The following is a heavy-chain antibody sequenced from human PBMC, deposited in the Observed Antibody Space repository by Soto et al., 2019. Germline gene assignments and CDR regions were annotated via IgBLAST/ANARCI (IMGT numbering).Heavy chain of an antibody. CDR1: GYKVSTWHNFTSYW. Sequence: GESLKISCMGSGYKVSTWHNFTSYWIAWLRQMPGEGLEWMGIIYPGDSDTRYSPSFQGQVTISADKSISTAYLQWSGLKASDTAVYYCARRGRDILTGYYITFDYWGQGTLVTVSS. CDR3: ARRGRDILTGYYITFDY. V-gene: IGHV5-51*01. CDR2: IYPGDSDT. D-gene: IGHD3-9*01. J-gene: IGHJ4*02.